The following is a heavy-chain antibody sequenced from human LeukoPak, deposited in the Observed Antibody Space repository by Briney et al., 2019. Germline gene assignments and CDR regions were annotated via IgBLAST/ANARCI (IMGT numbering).Heavy chain of an antibody. CDR2: SHYSGSN. CDR3: ARLSRYYDRSGYFFDDY. CDR1: GGSISSGAYY. J-gene: IGHJ4*02. V-gene: IGHV4-39*01. Sequence: SETLSLTCTVSGGSISSGAYYWGWIRQPPGKGLEWIVSSHYSGSNYYNPSLKSRVTISVDTSKNQFSLSLSSVTAADTAVYYCARLSRYYDRSGYFFDDYWGQGTLATVSS. D-gene: IGHD3-22*01.